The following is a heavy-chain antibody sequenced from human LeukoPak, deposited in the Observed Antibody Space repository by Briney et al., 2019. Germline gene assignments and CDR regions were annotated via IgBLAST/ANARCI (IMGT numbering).Heavy chain of an antibody. Sequence: ASVKVSCKASGGTFSSYAISWVRQAPGQGLEWMGGIIPIFGTANYAQKFQGRVTITTDESTSTAYMELSSLRSEDTAVYYCARDSVDTAMGPTPNYYHYYMDVWGKGTTVTVSS. CDR3: ARDSVDTAMGPTPNYYHYYMDV. V-gene: IGHV1-69*05. CDR1: GGTFSSYA. D-gene: IGHD5-18*01. J-gene: IGHJ6*03. CDR2: IIPIFGTA.